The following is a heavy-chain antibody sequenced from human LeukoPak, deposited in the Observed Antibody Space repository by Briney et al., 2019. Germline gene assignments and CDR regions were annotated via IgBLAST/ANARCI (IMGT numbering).Heavy chain of an antibody. J-gene: IGHJ3*02. CDR3: ASGDSSGWYSPTQAFDI. V-gene: IGHV3-30*02. CDR2: LRLDGINK. CDR1: GFTFSSYG. D-gene: IGHD6-19*01. Sequence: PGGSLRLSCAASGFTFSSYGMHWVRQAPGKGLEWVAFLRLDGINKYYADSVKGRFTISRDNSKNTVYLQMNSLRAEDTAVYYCASGDSSGWYSPTQAFDIWGQGTMVTVSS.